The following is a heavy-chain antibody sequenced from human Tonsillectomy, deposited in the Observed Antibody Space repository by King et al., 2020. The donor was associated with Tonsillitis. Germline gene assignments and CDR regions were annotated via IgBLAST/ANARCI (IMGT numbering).Heavy chain of an antibody. CDR3: ASRMEFVPYGSGSARLYHLYHYGLDV. CDR2: IDPTDSYT. D-gene: IGHD3-10*01. CDR1: GYTFTNYW. J-gene: IGHJ6*04. V-gene: IGHV5-10-1*01. Sequence: QLVQSGAEVKKPGESLRISCKASGYTFTNYWITWVRQMPGKGLEWMGRIDPTDSYTNYIPSFQGHVTFSADESIDTAYLQWNSLKASDTAVYYCASRMEFVPYGSGSARLYHLYHYGLDVWGKGTAVIVAS.